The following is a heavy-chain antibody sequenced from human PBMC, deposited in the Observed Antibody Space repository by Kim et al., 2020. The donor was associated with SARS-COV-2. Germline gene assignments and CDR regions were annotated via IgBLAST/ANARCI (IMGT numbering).Heavy chain of an antibody. V-gene: IGHV3-49*03. D-gene: IGHD1-26*01. Sequence: GGSLRLSCTASGFTFGDYAMSWFRQAPGKGLEWVGFIRSKAYGGTTEYAASVKCRFTISRDDSKSIAYLQMNSLKTEDTAVYYCTRDSPLSYSGSYYGDYWGQGTLVTVSS. CDR3: TRDSPLSYSGSYYGDY. CDR2: IRSKAYGGTT. J-gene: IGHJ4*02. CDR1: GFTFGDYA.